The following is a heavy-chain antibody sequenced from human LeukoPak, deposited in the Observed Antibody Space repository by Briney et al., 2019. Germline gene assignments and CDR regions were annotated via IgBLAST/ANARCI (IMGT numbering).Heavy chain of an antibody. CDR1: GFTFSDVW. Sequence: PGGSLRLSCAASGFTFSDVWMSWVRQAPGKGLEWVANINKDGSEKYYVDSVKGRFTISRDNAKNSLYLQMNSLRAEDTAVYYCAKDRMSSGWYECFDYWGQGTLVTVSS. CDR2: INKDGSEK. V-gene: IGHV3-7*01. CDR3: AKDRMSSGWYECFDY. D-gene: IGHD6-19*01. J-gene: IGHJ4*02.